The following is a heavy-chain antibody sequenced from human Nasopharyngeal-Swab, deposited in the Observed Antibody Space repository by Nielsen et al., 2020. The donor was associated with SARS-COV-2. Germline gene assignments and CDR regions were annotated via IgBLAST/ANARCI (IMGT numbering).Heavy chain of an antibody. V-gene: IGHV1-18*01. CDR2: ISTNNGAT. D-gene: IGHD3-9*01. CDR1: GYTFTSHG. Sequence: ASVKVSCKASGYTFTSHGMNWVRQAPGQGLEWMGWISTNNGATNYAQKLQGRVTMTTDTSTSTAYMDLRSLRSDDTAVYYCARDSMTSGYAADFWGQGTLVTVSS. CDR3: ARDSMTSGYAADF. J-gene: IGHJ4*02.